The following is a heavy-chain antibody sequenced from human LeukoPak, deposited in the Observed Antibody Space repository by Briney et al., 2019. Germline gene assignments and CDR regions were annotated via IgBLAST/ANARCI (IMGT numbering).Heavy chain of an antibody. Sequence: GGTLRLSCEASGFTFSSYGMSWVRQAPGKRLEWVSAIRGSGGSTYYADSVKGRFTISRDNSKNTLYLQMNSLSAEDTAVYYCAKDLKYFDWLLFFDYWGQGTLVTVSS. CDR3: AKDLKYFDWLLFFDY. CDR1: GFTFSSYG. J-gene: IGHJ4*02. D-gene: IGHD3-9*01. V-gene: IGHV3-23*01. CDR2: IRGSGGST.